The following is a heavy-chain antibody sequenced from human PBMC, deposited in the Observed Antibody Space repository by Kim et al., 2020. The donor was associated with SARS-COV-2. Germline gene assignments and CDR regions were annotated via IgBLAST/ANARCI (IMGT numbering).Heavy chain of an antibody. CDR2: IYDSGST. V-gene: IGHV4-30-4*01. CDR3: ARGYRSRWYPGVPDF. Sequence: SETLSLTCTVSGGSMRGEDFYWSWIRQPPGKGLVWIGNIYDSGSTNYNPSLKSRVTMSIDTSKNQFSVNLRSLTAADTAIYFCARGYRSRWYPGVPDFWG. J-gene: IGHJ3*01. CDR1: GGSMRGEDFY. D-gene: IGHD6-13*01.